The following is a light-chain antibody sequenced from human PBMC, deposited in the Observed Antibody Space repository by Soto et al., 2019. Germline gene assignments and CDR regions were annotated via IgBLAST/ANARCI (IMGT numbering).Light chain of an antibody. V-gene: IGLV1-44*01. CDR1: SSNIGDNP. J-gene: IGLJ1*01. Sequence: QSVLTQPPSASGTPGRRITISCSGSSSNIGDNPVNWYQQLPGAAPKLLIYINDQRPSGVPDRFSGSKSGTSASLAISGLQPEDEADYYCAAWDDSLNALFGTGTKVTVL. CDR2: IND. CDR3: AAWDDSLNAL.